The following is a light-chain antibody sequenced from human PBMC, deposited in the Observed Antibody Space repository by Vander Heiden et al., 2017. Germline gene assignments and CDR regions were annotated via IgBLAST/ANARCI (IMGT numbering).Light chain of an antibody. CDR1: QNIDMY. CDR2: SAS. J-gene: IGKJ1*01. Sequence: DIQMTQSTSSLSASVGDRVNISCRTSQNIDMYLNWYQQNPGKAPKLLIYSASSLQSGVPSRFSGSGSGTDFTLTISSLQPEDFATYYCQQSYTIPRTFGQGTQVEI. CDR3: QQSYTIPRT. V-gene: IGKV1-39*01.